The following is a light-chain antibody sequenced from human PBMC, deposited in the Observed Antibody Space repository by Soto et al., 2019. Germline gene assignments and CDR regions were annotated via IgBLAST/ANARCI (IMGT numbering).Light chain of an antibody. Sequence: QTVVTQEPSFSVSPGRTVTLTCGLSSGSVSSSHHPSWYQQTPGQAPRTLIYSTNTRSSGVPDRFYGFILGNKAALTITGAQADDDSNYYCVLYMGSGIWVFGGGTKLTVL. CDR1: SGSVSSSHH. V-gene: IGLV8-61*01. CDR2: STN. CDR3: VLYMGSGIWV. J-gene: IGLJ3*02.